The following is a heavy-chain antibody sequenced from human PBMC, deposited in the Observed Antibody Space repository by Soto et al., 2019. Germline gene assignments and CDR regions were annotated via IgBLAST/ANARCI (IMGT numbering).Heavy chain of an antibody. V-gene: IGHV3-23*01. J-gene: IGHJ4*02. D-gene: IGHD5-12*01. Sequence: PGGSLRLSCAASGVTFSSYAMSWVRQAPGKGLEWVSGISGGGGSTYYADSVKGRFTISRDNSNLYLQMNSLRAEDTAVYYCAKTGNIVPTAKGYFDYWGQGTLVTVSS. CDR1: GVTFSSYA. CDR2: ISGGGGST. CDR3: AKTGNIVPTAKGYFDY.